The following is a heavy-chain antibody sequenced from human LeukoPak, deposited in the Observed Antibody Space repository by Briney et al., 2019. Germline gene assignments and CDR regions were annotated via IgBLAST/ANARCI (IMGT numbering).Heavy chain of an antibody. CDR3: ARGLVAGYDSSGYYYPQVYFDY. CDR1: GGSFSGYY. J-gene: IGHJ4*02. V-gene: IGHV4-34*01. Sequence: SETLSLTCAVYGGSFSGYYWSWIRQPPGKGLEWIGEINHSGSTNYNPSLKSRVTISVDTSKNQFSLKLSSVTAADTAVYYCARGLVAGYDSSGYYYPQVYFDYWGQGTLVTVSS. D-gene: IGHD3-22*01. CDR2: INHSGST.